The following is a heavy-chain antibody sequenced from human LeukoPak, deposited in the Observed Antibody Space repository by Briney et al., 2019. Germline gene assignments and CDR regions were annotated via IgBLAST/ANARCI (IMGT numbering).Heavy chain of an antibody. Sequence: GGSLRLSCAASGFTLSDPYMTWIRQDPGKGLEWVSYISSSGSTIYYADSGKGRFTISRDNAKNSLYLQMNSLRAEDTAVFYCARADYYDSGSFYPLNFWGQGTLVTVSS. CDR1: GFTLSDPY. J-gene: IGHJ4*02. D-gene: IGHD3-10*01. CDR3: ARADYYDSGSFYPLNF. CDR2: ISSSGSTI. V-gene: IGHV3-11*04.